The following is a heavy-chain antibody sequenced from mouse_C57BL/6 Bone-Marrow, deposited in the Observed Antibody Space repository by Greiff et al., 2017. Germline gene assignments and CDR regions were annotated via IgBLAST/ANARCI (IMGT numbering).Heavy chain of an antibody. CDR2: IRNKANGYTT. V-gene: IGHV7-3*01. CDR3: ARYYDYDGYFDV. Sequence: EVQLVESGGGLVQPGGSLSLSCAASGFTFTDYYMSWVRQPPGKALEWLGFIRNKANGYTTEYSASVKGRFTISRDNSQSSLYLQMNALRAEDSATYYCARYYDYDGYFDVWGTGTTVTVSS. J-gene: IGHJ1*03. D-gene: IGHD2-4*01. CDR1: GFTFTDYY.